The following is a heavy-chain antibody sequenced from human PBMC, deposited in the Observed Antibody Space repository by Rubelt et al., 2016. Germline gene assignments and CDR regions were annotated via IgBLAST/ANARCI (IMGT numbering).Heavy chain of an antibody. CDR2: INHSGST. CDR1: GGSFSGYY. Sequence: QVQLQQWGAGLLKPSETLSLTCAVYGGSFSGYYWSWIRQPPGKGLEWIGEINHSGSTNYNPSPKGRVTISVDTSKNQFSLKLSSVTAADTAVYYCARSGGTTLDYWGQGTLVTVSS. J-gene: IGHJ4*02. V-gene: IGHV4-34*01. D-gene: IGHD1-7*01. CDR3: ARSGGTTLDY.